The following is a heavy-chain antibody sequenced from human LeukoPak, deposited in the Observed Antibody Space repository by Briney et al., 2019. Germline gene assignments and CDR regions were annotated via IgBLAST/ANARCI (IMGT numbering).Heavy chain of an antibody. CDR3: ARGLVTDI. J-gene: IGHJ3*02. CDR1: GGNISSGGYY. V-gene: IGHV4-31*03. Sequence: SETLSLTCTVSGGNISSGGYYWSWIRQHPGKGLEWIGEINHSGSTNYNPSLKSRVTISVDTSKNQFSLKLSSVTAADTAVYYCARGLVTDIWGQGTMVTVSS. CDR2: INHSGST. D-gene: IGHD2-21*02.